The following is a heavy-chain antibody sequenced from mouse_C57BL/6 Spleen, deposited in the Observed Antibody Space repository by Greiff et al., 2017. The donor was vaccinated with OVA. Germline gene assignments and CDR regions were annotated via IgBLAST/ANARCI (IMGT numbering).Heavy chain of an antibody. D-gene: IGHD3-3*01. CDR3: AREGWYYFDY. Sequence: QVQLQQSGAELVKPGASVKLSCKASGYTFTSYWMHWVKQRPGQGLEWIGMIHPNSGSTNYNEKFKSKATLTVDKSSSTAYMQLSSLTSEDSAVYYCAREGWYYFDYWGQGTTLTVSS. V-gene: IGHV1-64*01. CDR1: GYTFTSYW. J-gene: IGHJ2*01. CDR2: IHPNSGST.